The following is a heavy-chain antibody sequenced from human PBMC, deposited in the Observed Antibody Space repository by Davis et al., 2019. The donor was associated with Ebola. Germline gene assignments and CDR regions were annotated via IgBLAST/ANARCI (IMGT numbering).Heavy chain of an antibody. CDR2: IWYDGSNK. V-gene: IGHV3-33*08. Sequence: GESLKISCAASGFTFSSYAMHWVRQAPGKGLEWVAVIWYDGSNKYYADSVKGRFTISSDNSKNTLYLQMNSLRAEDTAVYYCARENIYTGTLEYYYNNGMDVWGQGTTVTVSS. D-gene: IGHD4-11*01. CDR3: ARENIYTGTLEYYYNNGMDV. J-gene: IGHJ6*02. CDR1: GFTFSSYA.